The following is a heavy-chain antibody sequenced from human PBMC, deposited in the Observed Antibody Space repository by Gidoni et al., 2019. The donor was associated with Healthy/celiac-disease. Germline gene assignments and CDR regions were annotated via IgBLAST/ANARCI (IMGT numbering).Heavy chain of an antibody. V-gene: IGHV3-48*02. CDR1: GFTFSSYS. CDR2: ISSSSSTI. Sequence: EVQLVESGGGLVQPGGSLRLSCAASGFTFSSYSMHWVREAPGKGLEWVSYISSSSSTIYYADSVKGRFTISRDNAKNSLYLQMNSLRDEDTAVYYCAIVGASWEYYFDYWGQGTLVTVSS. D-gene: IGHD1-26*01. J-gene: IGHJ4*01. CDR3: AIVGASWEYYFDY.